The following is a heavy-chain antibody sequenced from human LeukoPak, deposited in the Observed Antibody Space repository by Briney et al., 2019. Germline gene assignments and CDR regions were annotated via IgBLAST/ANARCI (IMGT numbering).Heavy chain of an antibody. D-gene: IGHD5-18*01. CDR3: ARGPTYSYGVLDY. CDR1: GYTFTSYA. J-gene: IGHJ4*02. CDR2: INAGNGNT. Sequence: GASVKVSCKASGYTFTSYATHWVRQAPGQRLEWMGWINAGNGNTKYSEKFQGRVTITRDTSASTAYMELSSLRSEDTAVYYCARGPTYSYGVLDYWGQGTLVTVSS. V-gene: IGHV1-3*01.